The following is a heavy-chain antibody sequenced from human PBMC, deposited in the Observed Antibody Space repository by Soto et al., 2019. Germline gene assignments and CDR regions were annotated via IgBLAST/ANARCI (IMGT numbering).Heavy chain of an antibody. CDR2: ISDSGRIT. CDR1: GFTFSDYY. CDR3: ARDHGGGGLALEH. D-gene: IGHD3-16*01. V-gene: IGHV3-11*01. J-gene: IGHJ1*01. Sequence: QVHLEESGGGLVKPGGSLRLSCTASGFTFSDYYMSWIRQAPGKGLEWISDISDSGRITHHADSVEGRGTIARDNAKDSLYLQVNNLRPEDSAIYYCARDHGGGGLALEHWGQGTLVSVSS.